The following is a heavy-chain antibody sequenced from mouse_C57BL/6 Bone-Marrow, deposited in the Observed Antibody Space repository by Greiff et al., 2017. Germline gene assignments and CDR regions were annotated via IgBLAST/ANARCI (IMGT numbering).Heavy chain of an antibody. J-gene: IGHJ2*01. Sequence: VQLQQPGAELVRPGTSVKLSCKASGYTFTSYWMHWVKQRPGQGLEWIGVIDPSDSYTNYNQKFKGKATLTVDTSSSTAYMQLSSLTSEDSAVYYCARSGRPDSRGPGTTLTVSS. CDR3: ARSGRPDS. CDR2: IDPSDSYT. D-gene: IGHD2-13*01. V-gene: IGHV1-59*01. CDR1: GYTFTSYW.